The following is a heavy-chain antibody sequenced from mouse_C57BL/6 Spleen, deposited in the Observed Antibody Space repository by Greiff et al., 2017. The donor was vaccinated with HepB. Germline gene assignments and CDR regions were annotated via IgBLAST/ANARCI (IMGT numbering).Heavy chain of an antibody. Sequence: QVQLQQSGAELVRPGASVKMSCKASGYTFTSYNMHWVKQTPRQGLEWIGAIYPGNGDTSYNQKFKGKATLTVDKSSSTAYMQLSSLTSEDSAVYFCARGSYYDYDGEDYYAMDYLGQGTSVTVSS. V-gene: IGHV1-12*01. CDR2: IYPGNGDT. CDR1: GYTFTSYN. D-gene: IGHD2-4*01. J-gene: IGHJ4*01. CDR3: ARGSYYDYDGEDYYAMDY.